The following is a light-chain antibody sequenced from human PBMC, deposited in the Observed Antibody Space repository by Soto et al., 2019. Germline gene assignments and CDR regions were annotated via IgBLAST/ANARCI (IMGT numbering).Light chain of an antibody. V-gene: IGKV3-11*01. CDR1: QYINTR. Sequence: EIVLTPSPATLSSFPGDRVTLSCRASQYINTRLAWYQHRPGQAPRLLIYQTSLRAAGIPARFSASGSGTDFTLTISDVQPEELALYYCHQRQSWPRTFGQGTKVDIK. CDR3: HQRQSWPRT. CDR2: QTS. J-gene: IGKJ1*01.